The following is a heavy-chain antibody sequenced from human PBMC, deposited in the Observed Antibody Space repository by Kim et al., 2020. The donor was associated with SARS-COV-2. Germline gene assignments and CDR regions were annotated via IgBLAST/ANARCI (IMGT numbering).Heavy chain of an antibody. CDR1: GYSFTSYW. CDR3: ARHGGIGFFDI. V-gene: IGHV5-10-1*01. D-gene: IGHD6-13*01. J-gene: IGHJ3*02. Sequence: GESLKISCKGSGYSFTSYWNSWVRQMPGKGLEWMGRIDPSDSYTNYSPSFQGHVTISADKYISTAYLQWSSLKASDTAMHYCARHGGIGFFDIWGQGTMVTVSS. CDR2: IDPSDSYT.